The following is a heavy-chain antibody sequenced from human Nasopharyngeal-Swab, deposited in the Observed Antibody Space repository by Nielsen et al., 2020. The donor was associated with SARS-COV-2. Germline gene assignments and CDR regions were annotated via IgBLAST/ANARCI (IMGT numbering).Heavy chain of an antibody. CDR2: IKQDGSEK. Sequence: GESLQISCAASGFTFSSYWMSWVRQAPGKGLEWVANIKQDGSEKYYVDSVKGRFTISRDNAKNSLYLQMNSLRAEDTAVYYCARDQYYDSSGYYYYGMDVWGQWTTVTVSS. D-gene: IGHD3-22*01. J-gene: IGHJ6*02. V-gene: IGHV3-7*01. CDR3: ARDQYYDSSGYYYYGMDV. CDR1: GFTFSSYW.